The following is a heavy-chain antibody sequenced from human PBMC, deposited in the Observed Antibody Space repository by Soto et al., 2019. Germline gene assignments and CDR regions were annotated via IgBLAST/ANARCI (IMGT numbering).Heavy chain of an antibody. Sequence: QVQLVQSGAEVKKPGSSVKVSCKASGGTFSSYTISWVRQAPGQGLEWMGRIIPILGIANYAQKFQGRVRSTADKYTSTAYMDVSSVRSEDTAVYYGASASSSWYFDYWGQGTLVTVAS. CDR2: IIPILGIA. V-gene: IGHV1-69*02. CDR3: ASASSSWYFDY. D-gene: IGHD6-13*01. CDR1: GGTFSSYT. J-gene: IGHJ4*02.